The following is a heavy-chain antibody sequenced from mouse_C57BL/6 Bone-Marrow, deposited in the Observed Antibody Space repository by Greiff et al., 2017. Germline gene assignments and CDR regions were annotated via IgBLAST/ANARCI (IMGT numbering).Heavy chain of an antibody. D-gene: IGHD2-4*01. J-gene: IGHJ4*01. CDR2: IDPANGDT. V-gene: IGHV14-4*01. CDR3: AKDYGPNNYAMDY. CDR1: GFNIQDDY. Sequence: VQLQQSGAELVRPGASVKLSCTASGFNIQDDYMHWVKQSPEQRLEWIGWIDPANGDTEYASKFQGKATITAETSSNTAYLELSRLTSEDTAVYYCAKDYGPNNYAMDYWGQGTSVTVSS.